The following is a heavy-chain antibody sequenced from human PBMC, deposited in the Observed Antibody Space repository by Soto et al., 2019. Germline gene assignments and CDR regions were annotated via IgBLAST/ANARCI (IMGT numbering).Heavy chain of an antibody. CDR3: ARPGRLGHRSPNWFGP. CDR1: GGSFSNYY. CDR2: INHSGTT. V-gene: IGHV4-34*01. D-gene: IGHD3-16*01. J-gene: IGHJ5*02. Sequence: SETLSLTCAVYGGSFSNYYWSWIRQSPGKGLEWIGEINHSGTTSQNPSLKSRVTLSIDTSKNQFSLKLNSVTAADTAVYYCARPGRLGHRSPNWFGPWGPGPLVTVSS.